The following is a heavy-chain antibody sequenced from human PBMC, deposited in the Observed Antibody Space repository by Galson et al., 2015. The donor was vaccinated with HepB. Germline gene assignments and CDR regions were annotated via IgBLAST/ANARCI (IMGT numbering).Heavy chain of an antibody. V-gene: IGHV3-21*01. CDR2: ISSDSSYI. Sequence: SLRLSCAASGFTLNDYNMIWVRQAPGKGLEWVSSISSDSSYIYYADSVRGRFTISRDNAKNSLYLQMNSLRVEDTAIYYCARDPPLGAPFDYWGQGTLVTVSS. D-gene: IGHD7-27*01. J-gene: IGHJ4*02. CDR3: ARDPPLGAPFDY. CDR1: GFTLNDYN.